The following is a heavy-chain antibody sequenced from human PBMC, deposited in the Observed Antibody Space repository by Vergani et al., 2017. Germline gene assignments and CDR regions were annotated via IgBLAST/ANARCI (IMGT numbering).Heavy chain of an antibody. Sequence: EVQLVQSGAEVKKPGESLKISCKGSGYSFTSYWFGWVRQVPGKGLEWMGIIYPGDSDTSYSPSFQGHVTIAADTSISTAYLPWSSLKASYTAMYYCARLVFGILTGHKFDYWGQGTLVTVSS. J-gene: IGHJ4*02. V-gene: IGHV5-51*03. CDR1: GYSFTSYW. CDR3: ARLVFGILTGHKFDY. CDR2: IYPGDSDT. D-gene: IGHD3-9*01.